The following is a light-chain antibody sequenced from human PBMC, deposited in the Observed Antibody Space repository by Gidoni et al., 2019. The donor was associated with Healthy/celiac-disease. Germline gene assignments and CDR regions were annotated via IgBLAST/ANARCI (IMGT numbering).Light chain of an antibody. CDR2: DAS. J-gene: IGKJ4*01. CDR1: QSVSSY. CDR3: QQRSNCIT. Sequence: EIVLTQSPATLSLSPWERATLSCRASQSVSSYLAWYQQKPGQAPRLLIYDASNRATGIPARFSGSGSGTDFTLTISSLEPEDFAVYYCQQRSNCITFGGGTKVEIK. V-gene: IGKV3-11*01.